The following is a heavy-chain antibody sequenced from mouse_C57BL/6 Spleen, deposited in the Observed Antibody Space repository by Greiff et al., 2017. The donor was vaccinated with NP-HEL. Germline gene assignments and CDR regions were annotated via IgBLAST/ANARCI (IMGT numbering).Heavy chain of an antibody. D-gene: IGHD1-1*01. Sequence: QVQLQQSGPELVKPGASVKISCKASGYAFSSSWMNWVKQRPGKGLEWIGRIYPGDGDTNYNGKFKGKATLTADESSSTAYMQLSSLTSEDSAVYFCARDYGSRMDYWGQGTSVTVSS. CDR2: IYPGDGDT. CDR1: GYAFSSSW. J-gene: IGHJ4*01. V-gene: IGHV1-82*01. CDR3: ARDYGSRMDY.